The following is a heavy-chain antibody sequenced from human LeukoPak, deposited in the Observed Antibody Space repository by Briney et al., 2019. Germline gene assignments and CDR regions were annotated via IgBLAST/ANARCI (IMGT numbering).Heavy chain of an antibody. Sequence: ETLSLTCAVYGGSFSGYYWSWVRQAPGKGLEWVSAISATGGTTYYADSVKGRFTISRDNSKNTLYLQMNSLRVEDTALYYCAKVATMIVVVRGPLDYWGQGTLVTVSS. J-gene: IGHJ4*02. CDR3: AKVATMIVVVRGPLDY. D-gene: IGHD3-22*01. CDR2: ISATGGTT. CDR1: GGSFSGYY. V-gene: IGHV3-23*01.